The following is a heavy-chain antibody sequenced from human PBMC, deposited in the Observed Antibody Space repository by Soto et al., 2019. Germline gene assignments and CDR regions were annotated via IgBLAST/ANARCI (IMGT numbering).Heavy chain of an antibody. D-gene: IGHD5-18*01. CDR3: TRGRDTAMVFYYYYYGMDV. Sequence: PSETLSLTCTVSGGSITSSYWSWIRRPPGKGLEWIAYIYDTGISGYTPSTSYYPSLKSRVTMSVDTSKSQFSLKLPSVTAADTAVYYCTRGRDTAMVFYYYYYGMDVWGQGTTVTVSS. CDR2: IYDTGISGYTPST. J-gene: IGHJ6*02. V-gene: IGHV4-59*01. CDR1: GGSITSSY.